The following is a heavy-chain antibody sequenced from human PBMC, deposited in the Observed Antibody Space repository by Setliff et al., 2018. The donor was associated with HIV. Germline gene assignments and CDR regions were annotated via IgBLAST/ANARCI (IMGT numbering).Heavy chain of an antibody. V-gene: IGHV3-48*01. CDR3: ARGGDLDV. J-gene: IGHJ6*04. CDR2: ISTSSYTI. D-gene: IGHD3-16*01. Sequence: ASVKVSCEASGFTFSTYWMHWVRQAPGKGLEWVSYISTSSYTINYADSVKGRFTISRDNAKNSLYLQMNNLRVEDTALYYCARGGDLDVWGKGTTVTVSS. CDR1: GFTFSTYW.